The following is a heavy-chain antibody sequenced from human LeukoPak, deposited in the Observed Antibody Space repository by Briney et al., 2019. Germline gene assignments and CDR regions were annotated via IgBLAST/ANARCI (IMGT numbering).Heavy chain of an antibody. V-gene: IGHV5-51*01. CDR1: GYRFTTYW. D-gene: IGHD4-23*01. Sequence: GESLKISCKGSGYRFTTYWISWVRQMPVKGLEWMGVIYPGDSDPGYSPSFQGQVTISVDKSITTAYLQWSSLKASDTATYYCARLLTTVITPGAMDVWGPGTTVTVSS. CDR3: ARLLTTVITPGAMDV. J-gene: IGHJ6*02. CDR2: IYPGDSDP.